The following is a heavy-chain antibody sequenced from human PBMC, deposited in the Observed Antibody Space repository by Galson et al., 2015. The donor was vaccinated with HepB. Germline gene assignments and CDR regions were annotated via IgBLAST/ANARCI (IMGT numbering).Heavy chain of an antibody. D-gene: IGHD2-15*01. Sequence: SLRLSCAASGFTFSSYSMNWVRQAPGKGLEWVANIKQDGSEKYYVDSVKGRFTISRDNAKNSLYLQMNSLRAEDTAVYYCARDSCSGGSCYDYWGQGTLVTVSS. J-gene: IGHJ4*02. CDR1: GFTFSSYS. CDR2: IKQDGSEK. V-gene: IGHV3-7*01. CDR3: ARDSCSGGSCYDY.